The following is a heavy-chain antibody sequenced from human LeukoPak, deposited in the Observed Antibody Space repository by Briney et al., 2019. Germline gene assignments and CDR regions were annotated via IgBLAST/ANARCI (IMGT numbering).Heavy chain of an antibody. D-gene: IGHD3-10*01. V-gene: IGHV1-3*01. J-gene: IGHJ4*02. CDR3: AGDYPGPGTKPLGY. CDR2: INAGNGNT. Sequence: APVKVSCKASGYTFTSYAMHWVRQAPGQRLEWMGWINAGNGNTKYSQKFQGRVTITRDASASTAYMELSSLRSEDTAVYYCAGDYPGPGTKPLGYWGQGTLVTVSS. CDR1: GYTFTSYA.